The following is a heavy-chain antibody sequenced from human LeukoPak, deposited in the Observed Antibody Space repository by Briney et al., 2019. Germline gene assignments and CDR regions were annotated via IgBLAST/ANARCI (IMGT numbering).Heavy chain of an antibody. Sequence: SETLSLTCAVYGGSFSGYYWSWIRQPPGKGLEWIGEINHSGSTNYNPSLKSRVTISVDTSKNQFSLELSSVTAADTAVYYCARSKTGIVDYWGQGTLVTVSS. CDR2: INHSGST. J-gene: IGHJ4*02. V-gene: IGHV4-34*01. CDR3: ARSKTGIVDY. D-gene: IGHD2-21*01. CDR1: GGSFSGYY.